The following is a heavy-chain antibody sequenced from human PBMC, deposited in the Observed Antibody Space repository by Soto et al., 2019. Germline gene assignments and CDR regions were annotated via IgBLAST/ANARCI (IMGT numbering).Heavy chain of an antibody. CDR1: GVTVNRFA. CDR3: ARGYGCYFDD. Sequence: QVQLVQSGPEVKKPGTSVKVSCKASGVTVNRFAVTWVRQAPGQGFQWLGGITPLFETTNNAQNFQGRATITADESTTTSYLELRGLASEDTDVYYCARGYGCYFDDWGQGTLVIVSS. V-gene: IGHV1-69*01. D-gene: IGHD4-17*01. CDR2: ITPLFETT. J-gene: IGHJ4*02.